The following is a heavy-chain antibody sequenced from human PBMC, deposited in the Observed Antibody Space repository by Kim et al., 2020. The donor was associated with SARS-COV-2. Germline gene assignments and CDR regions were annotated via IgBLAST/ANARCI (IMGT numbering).Heavy chain of an antibody. D-gene: IGHD2-15*01. Sequence: SETLSLTCTVSGGSISSSSYYWGWIRQPPGKGLEWIGSIHHSGSTYYNPSLRSRASTSVDTSKNQFSLNLSSVTAADTAVYYCATLVVAATGPSYYFDY. CDR1: GGSISSSSYY. CDR2: IHHSGST. J-gene: IGHJ4*01. CDR3: ATLVVAATGPSYYFDY. V-gene: IGHV4-39*01.